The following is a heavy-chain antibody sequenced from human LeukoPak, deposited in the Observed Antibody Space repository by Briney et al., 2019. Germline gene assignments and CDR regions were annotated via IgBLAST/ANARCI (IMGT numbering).Heavy chain of an antibody. CDR3: ARGGVEYYGSGSYYWAFDI. D-gene: IGHD3-10*01. CDR1: GGSISSGGYS. V-gene: IGHV4-30-2*01. J-gene: IGHJ3*02. Sequence: SETLSLTCAVSGGSISSGGYSWSWIRQPPGKGLEWIGYIYHSGSTYYNPSLKSRVTISVDRSKNLFSLKLSSVTAADTAVYYCARGGVEYYGSGSYYWAFDIWGQGTMVTVSS. CDR2: IYHSGST.